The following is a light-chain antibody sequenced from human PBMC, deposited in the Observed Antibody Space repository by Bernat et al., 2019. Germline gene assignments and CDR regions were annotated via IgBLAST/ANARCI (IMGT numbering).Light chain of an antibody. CDR2: GAS. CDR1: QSVSSSY. CDR3: QQYGSSPPGYLFT. J-gene: IGKJ3*01. Sequence: EIVLTQSPGTLSLSPGERATLSCRASQSVSSSYLAWYQQKPGQAPRLLIYGASSRATGIPDRFSGSGSGTDFTLTISRLEPEDFAVYYCQQYGSSPPGYLFTFGPGTKVDIK. V-gene: IGKV3-20*01.